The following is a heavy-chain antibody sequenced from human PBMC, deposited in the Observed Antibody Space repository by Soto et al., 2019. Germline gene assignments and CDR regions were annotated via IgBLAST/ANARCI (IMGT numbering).Heavy chain of an antibody. CDR3: ARGGGYDSLDS. V-gene: IGHV1-18*01. CDR2: ISTNNGNT. Sequence: QVLLVQSGTEAKKPWASVKVSCKASGYTFTNFGIGWVRQAPGLGLEYMGWISTNNGNTNYAQKLQGRVTMTTDTSTSTAYMELRSLRSDDTAVYYCARGGGYDSLDSWGQGTLVTVSS. J-gene: IGHJ4*02. CDR1: GYTFTNFG. D-gene: IGHD5-12*01.